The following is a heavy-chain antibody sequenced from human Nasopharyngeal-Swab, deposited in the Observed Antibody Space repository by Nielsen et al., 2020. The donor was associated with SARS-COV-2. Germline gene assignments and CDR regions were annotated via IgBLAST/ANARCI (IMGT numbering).Heavy chain of an antibody. CDR2: IDPEGRVI. CDR3: SRDLSGLRDS. D-gene: IGHD6-25*01. V-gene: IGHV3-74*01. CDR1: GFTLSTYW. Sequence: GGSLRLSCAASGFTLSTYWMHWVRQAPGKGLVWVARIDPEGRVIDHADSVRGRLTISRDNARNTLYLQMNSLTAEDTAVYYCSRDLSGLRDSWGLGTLVTVSS. J-gene: IGHJ4*02.